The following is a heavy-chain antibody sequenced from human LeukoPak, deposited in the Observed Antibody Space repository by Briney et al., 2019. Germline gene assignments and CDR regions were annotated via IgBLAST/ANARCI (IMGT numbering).Heavy chain of an antibody. Sequence: ASAKVSCKASGYTFTGYYMHWVRQAPGQGLEWMGWINPNSGGTNYAQKFQGRVTMTRDTSISTAYMELSRLRSDDTAVYYCARDRASGYSDFDYWGQGTLVTVSS. CDR3: ARDRASGYSDFDY. J-gene: IGHJ4*02. V-gene: IGHV1-2*02. CDR2: INPNSGGT. D-gene: IGHD3-3*01. CDR1: GYTFTGYY.